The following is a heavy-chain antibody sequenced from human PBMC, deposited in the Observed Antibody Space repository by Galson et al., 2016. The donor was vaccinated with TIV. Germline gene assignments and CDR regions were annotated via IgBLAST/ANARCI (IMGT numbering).Heavy chain of an antibody. J-gene: IGHJ6*02. CDR3: AKQFVDV. V-gene: IGHV3-23*01. CDR2: ISSSGST. D-gene: IGHD5-24*01. Sequence: GKGLEWISSISSSGSTDYADSVKGRFTISRDNSKNTLYLQMDSLRAEDTAVYYCAKQFVDVWGQGTTVTVSS.